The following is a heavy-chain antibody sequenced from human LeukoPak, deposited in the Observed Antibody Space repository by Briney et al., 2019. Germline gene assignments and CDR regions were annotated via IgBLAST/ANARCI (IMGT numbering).Heavy chain of an antibody. V-gene: IGHV3-30-3*01. Sequence: GGSLRLSCAASGFTFSSYAMRWVRQAPGKGLEWVAVISYDGSNKYYADSVKGRFTISRDNSKNTLYLQMNSLRAEDTAVYYCARDRLVPAAYYFDYWGQGTLVTVSS. CDR2: ISYDGSNK. CDR3: ARDRLVPAAYYFDY. CDR1: GFTFSSYA. J-gene: IGHJ4*02. D-gene: IGHD2-2*01.